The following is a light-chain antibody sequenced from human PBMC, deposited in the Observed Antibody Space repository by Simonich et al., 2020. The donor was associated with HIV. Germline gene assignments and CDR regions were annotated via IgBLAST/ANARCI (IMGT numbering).Light chain of an antibody. CDR2: WAS. Sequence: DIVMTQSPDSLAVSLGEKATINCKSSQSVLYSSHNKNYLAWYQQKPGQPPKLLIYWASTRESGVPDRFSASGSGTDFTLTISSLQAEDVAVYYCQQYYSTPWTFGQGTKVEIK. CDR3: QQYYSTPWT. J-gene: IGKJ1*01. CDR1: QSVLYSSHNKNY. V-gene: IGKV4-1*01.